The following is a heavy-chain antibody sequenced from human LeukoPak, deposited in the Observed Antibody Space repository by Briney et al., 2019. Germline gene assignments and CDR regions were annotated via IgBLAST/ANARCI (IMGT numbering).Heavy chain of an antibody. Sequence: SETLSLTCTVSGGSISNSWHYWGWIRQSPGKGLEWIGSIYYSGSTYYNPSLKSRVTISVATSKNQFSLKLSSVTAADTAVYYCARNYGGTYYFDYWGQGTLVTVSS. J-gene: IGHJ4*02. CDR2: IYYSGST. V-gene: IGHV4-39*07. D-gene: IGHD4-23*01. CDR3: ARNYGGTYYFDY. CDR1: GGSISNSWHY.